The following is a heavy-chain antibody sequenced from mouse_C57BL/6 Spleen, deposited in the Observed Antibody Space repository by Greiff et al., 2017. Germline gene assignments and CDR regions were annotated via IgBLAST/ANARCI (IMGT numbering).Heavy chain of an antibody. V-gene: IGHV2-2*01. D-gene: IGHD1-1*01. Sequence: QVQLKQSGPGLVQPSQSLSITCTVSGFSLTSYGVHWVRQSPGKGLEWLGVIWSGGSTDYNAAFISRLSISKDNSKSQVFFKMNSPQADDTTIKYCARGGYYGHYFDYWGQGTTLTVSS. J-gene: IGHJ2*01. CDR3: ARGGYYGHYFDY. CDR2: IWSGGST. CDR1: GFSLTSYG.